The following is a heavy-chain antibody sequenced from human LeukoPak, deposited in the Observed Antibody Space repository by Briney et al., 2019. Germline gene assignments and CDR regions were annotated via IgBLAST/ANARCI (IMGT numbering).Heavy chain of an antibody. D-gene: IGHD3-10*01. Sequence: GGSLRLSCVASGFVFSDYWMSWVRQAPGKGLEWVANIDQDGSEKYYVDSVKGRFTISRDNAKNSLYLQMNSLRAEDTAVYYCARGKRGVDIYWGRGTLVTVSS. CDR2: IDQDGSEK. CDR3: ARGKRGVDIY. CDR1: GFVFSDYW. V-gene: IGHV3-7*01. J-gene: IGHJ4*02.